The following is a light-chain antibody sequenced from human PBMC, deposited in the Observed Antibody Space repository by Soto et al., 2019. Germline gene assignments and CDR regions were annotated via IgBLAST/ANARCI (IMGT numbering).Light chain of an antibody. CDR2: GAS. Sequence: DIQMTQSPSILSASVGDRVTITCRASQTINSWLAWYQQKPGKAPKLLIYGASSLEFGVPSRFSGSGSGTEFTLTISSLQADDFAAYYCQQSNSWTSTFGQGTKVEIK. J-gene: IGKJ1*01. V-gene: IGKV1-5*01. CDR1: QTINSW. CDR3: QQSNSWTST.